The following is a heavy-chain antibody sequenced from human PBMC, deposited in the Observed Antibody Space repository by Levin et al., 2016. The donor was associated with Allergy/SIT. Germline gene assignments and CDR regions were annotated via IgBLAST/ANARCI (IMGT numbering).Heavy chain of an antibody. CDR3: AREAPIVGATKGYYYYGMDV. Sequence: WVRQAPGQGLEWMGIINPSGGSTSYAQKFQGRVTMTRDTSTSTVYMELSSLRSEDTAVYYCAREAPIVGATKGYYYYGMDVWGQGTTVTVSS. CDR2: INPSGGST. J-gene: IGHJ6*02. D-gene: IGHD1-26*01. V-gene: IGHV1-46*01.